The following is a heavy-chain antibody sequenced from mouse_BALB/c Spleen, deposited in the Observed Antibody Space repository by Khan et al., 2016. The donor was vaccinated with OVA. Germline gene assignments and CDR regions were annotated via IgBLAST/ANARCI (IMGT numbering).Heavy chain of an antibody. J-gene: IGHJ2*01. Sequence: VQLKESGGGLVQPGGSLKLSCAASGFTFSSYGMSWVRQTPDKRLELVATINSDGGSTYYPDSVKGRFTISRDNAKNTLYLQMSSLKSEDTAMYYCARDGYYYFDYWGQGTTLTVSS. CDR1: GFTFSSYG. CDR2: INSDGGST. D-gene: IGHD2-3*01. CDR3: ARDGYYYFDY. V-gene: IGHV5-6-3*01.